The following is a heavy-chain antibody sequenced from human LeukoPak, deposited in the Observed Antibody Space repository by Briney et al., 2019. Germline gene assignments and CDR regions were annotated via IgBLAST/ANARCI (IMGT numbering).Heavy chain of an antibody. CDR3: ARGPQITMVRGVIIIFTSERMDV. V-gene: IGHV3-74*01. Sequence: GGSLRLSCAASGFTFSSYWMHWVRQAPGKGLVWVSRINSDGSSTSYADSVKGRFTISRDNAKNTLYLQMNSLRAEDTAVYYCARGPQITMVRGVIIIFTSERMDVWGKGTTVTVSS. CDR1: GFTFSSYW. J-gene: IGHJ6*03. CDR2: INSDGSST. D-gene: IGHD3-10*01.